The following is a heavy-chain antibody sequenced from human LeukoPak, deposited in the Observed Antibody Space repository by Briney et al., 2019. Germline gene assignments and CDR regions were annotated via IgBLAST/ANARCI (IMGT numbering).Heavy chain of an antibody. Sequence: GGSLRLSCAASGFSFISYGMHWVRQAPGKGLEWVGVISDDGRRKDYADSVKGRFTISRDNSKDTLYLQMNSLRAEDTAVYCCAKRPSDYGDYVSYFDYWGQGTLVTVSS. D-gene: IGHD4-17*01. J-gene: IGHJ4*02. CDR1: GFSFISYG. V-gene: IGHV3-30*18. CDR3: AKRPSDYGDYVSYFDY. CDR2: ISDDGRRK.